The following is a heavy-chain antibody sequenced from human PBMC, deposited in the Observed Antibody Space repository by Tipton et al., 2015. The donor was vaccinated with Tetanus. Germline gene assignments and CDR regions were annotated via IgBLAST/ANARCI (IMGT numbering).Heavy chain of an antibody. V-gene: IGHV4-31*11. CDR3: ATVGLVTASVKY. D-gene: IGHD2-21*02. CDR1: GGSITSDNHY. CDR2: ISYTGTT. J-gene: IGHJ4*01. Sequence: TLSLTCAVSGGSITSDNHYWSWIRQHPGKGLDWIGYISYTGTTHYNPSLKSRVTISLDRSKNQFSLKLTSVTAADTAVYYCATVGLVTASVKYWGQGTLVTVSS.